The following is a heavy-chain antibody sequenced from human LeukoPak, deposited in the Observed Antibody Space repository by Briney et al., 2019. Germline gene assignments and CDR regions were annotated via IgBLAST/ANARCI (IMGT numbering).Heavy chain of an antibody. CDR1: GFTFSSYW. Sequence: PGGSLRLSCAASGFTFSSYWMSWARQAPGKGLEWVANIKQDGSEKYYVDSVKGRFTISRDNAKNSLYLQMNSLRAEDTAVYYCARVTGGWYPKNFDYWGQGTLVTVSS. CDR2: IKQDGSEK. CDR3: ARVTGGWYPKNFDY. J-gene: IGHJ4*02. D-gene: IGHD6-19*01. V-gene: IGHV3-7*01.